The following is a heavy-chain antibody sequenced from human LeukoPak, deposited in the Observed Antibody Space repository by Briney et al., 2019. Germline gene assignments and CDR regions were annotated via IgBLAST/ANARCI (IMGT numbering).Heavy chain of an antibody. D-gene: IGHD6-13*01. CDR2: IRYDGSNK. J-gene: IGHJ4*02. Sequence: GGSLRLSCAASGFTFSSYGMHWVRQAPGKGLEWVAFIRYDGSNKYYADSVKGRFTISRDNSKNTLYLQMNSLRAEDTAVYYCAKGSGVRQPGIFDYWGQGTLVTVSS. CDR1: GFTFSSYG. CDR3: AKGSGVRQPGIFDY. V-gene: IGHV3-30*02.